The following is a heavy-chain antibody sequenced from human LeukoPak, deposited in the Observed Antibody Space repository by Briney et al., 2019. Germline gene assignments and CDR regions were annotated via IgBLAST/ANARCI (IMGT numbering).Heavy chain of an antibody. J-gene: IGHJ6*03. CDR1: GYRFSNYD. D-gene: IGHD5-12*01. Sequence: ASVKVSCKSSGYRFSNYDINWVRQASGQGLEWMGWIRPTSSNTAYSQKLLPKFQGRLTITRDTSINTAYMELSSLTSDDTAVYFCATHSPEWRYSGYYNFYYMDVWGKGTTVTVSS. V-gene: IGHV1-8*03. CDR2: IRPTSSNT. CDR3: ATHSPEWRYSGYYNFYYMDV.